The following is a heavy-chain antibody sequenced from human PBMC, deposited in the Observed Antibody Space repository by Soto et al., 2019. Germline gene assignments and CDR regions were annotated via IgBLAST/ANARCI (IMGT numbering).Heavy chain of an antibody. Sequence: KESGPTLVNPTQTLTLTCIFSGFSLSTSEVGVAWIRQSPGKALEWLALMYWDGDKRYSPFLKSRLTITKDTPKSQVVLTMTNMDPVDTGTYYCAHKGGRGAGMDVWGQGTTVTVSS. CDR2: MYWDGDK. CDR1: GFSLSTSEVG. D-gene: IGHD2-15*01. J-gene: IGHJ6*02. CDR3: AHKGGRGAGMDV. V-gene: IGHV2-5*02.